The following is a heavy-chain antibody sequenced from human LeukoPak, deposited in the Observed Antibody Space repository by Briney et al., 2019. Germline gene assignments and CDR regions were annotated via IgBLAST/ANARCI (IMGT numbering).Heavy chain of an antibody. V-gene: IGHV3-9*03. CDR1: GFTFDDYA. J-gene: IGHJ3*02. Sequence: PGGSLRLSCAASGFTFDDYAMHWVRQAPGRGLEWVSGISWNSGSIGYADSVKGRFTISRDNAKNSLYLQMNSLRAEDMALYYCAKAIPTGNAFDIWGQGTMVTVSS. CDR2: ISWNSGSI. D-gene: IGHD1-14*01. CDR3: AKAIPTGNAFDI.